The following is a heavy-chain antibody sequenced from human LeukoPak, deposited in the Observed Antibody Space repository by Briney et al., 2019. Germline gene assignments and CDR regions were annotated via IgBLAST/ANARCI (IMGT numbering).Heavy chain of an antibody. D-gene: IGHD1-26*01. CDR2: IKQDGSEK. Sequence: QPGGSLRLSCAASGFTFSSYWMSWVRQAPGKGLEWVANIKQDGSEKYYVDSVKGRFTISRDNSKNTLYLQMNSLRAEDTAVYYCAKQAKGLAFDIWGQGTMVTVSS. V-gene: IGHV3-7*03. CDR3: AKQAKGLAFDI. J-gene: IGHJ3*02. CDR1: GFTFSSYW.